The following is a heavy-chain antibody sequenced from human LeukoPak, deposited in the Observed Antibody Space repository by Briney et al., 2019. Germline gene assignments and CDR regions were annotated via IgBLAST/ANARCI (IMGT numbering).Heavy chain of an antibody. D-gene: IGHD3-10*01. J-gene: IGHJ5*02. CDR1: GYTFTSYD. CDR2: MNPNSGNT. V-gene: IGHV1-8*01. Sequence: ASVKVSCKASGYTFTSYDINWVRQATGQGLEWMGWMNPNSGNTGYAQKFQGRVTMTRNTSISTAYMELSGLRSEDTAVYYCARNGDMVRGVMRYNWFDPWGQGTLVTVSS. CDR3: ARNGDMVRGVMRYNWFDP.